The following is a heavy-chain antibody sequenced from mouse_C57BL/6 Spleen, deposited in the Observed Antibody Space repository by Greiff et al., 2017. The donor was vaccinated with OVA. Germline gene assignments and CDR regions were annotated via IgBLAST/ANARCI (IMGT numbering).Heavy chain of an antibody. D-gene: IGHD1-1*01. V-gene: IGHV5-4*01. Sequence: EVKVVESGGGLVKPGGSLKLSCAASGFTFSSYAMSWVRQTPEKRLEWVATISDGGSYTYYPDNVKGRFTISRDNAKNNLYLQMSHLKSEDTAMYYCARDGDYYGSSSFYAMDYWGQGTSVTVSS. CDR1: GFTFSSYA. CDR3: ARDGDYYGSSSFYAMDY. J-gene: IGHJ4*01. CDR2: ISDGGSYT.